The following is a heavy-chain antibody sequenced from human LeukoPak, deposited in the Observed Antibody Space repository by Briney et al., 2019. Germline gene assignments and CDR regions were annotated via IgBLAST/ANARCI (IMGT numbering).Heavy chain of an antibody. J-gene: IGHJ4*02. CDR3: ARGSIVVVPAAIPFDY. CDR2: IYHSGST. D-gene: IGHD2-2*01. CDR1: GGSISSGGYY. V-gene: IGHV4-30-2*01. Sequence: SQTLSLTCTVSGGSISSGGYYWSWIRQPPGKGPEWIGYIYHSGSTYYNPSLKSRVTISVDRSKNQFSLKLSSVTAADTAVYYCARGSIVVVPAAIPFDYWGQGTLATVSS.